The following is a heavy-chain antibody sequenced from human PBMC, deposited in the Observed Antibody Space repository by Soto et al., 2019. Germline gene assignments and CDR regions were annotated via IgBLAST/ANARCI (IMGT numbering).Heavy chain of an antibody. CDR1: GFTFSSYG. V-gene: IGHV3-30*18. Sequence: GGSLRLSCAASGFTFSSYGMHWVRQAPGKGLEWVAVISYDGSNKYYADSVKGRFTISRDNSKNTLYLQMNSLRAEDTAVYYCAKGTFSSSWYGDAFAIWGQGTMVTVSS. D-gene: IGHD6-13*01. CDR2: ISYDGSNK. CDR3: AKGTFSSSWYGDAFAI. J-gene: IGHJ3*02.